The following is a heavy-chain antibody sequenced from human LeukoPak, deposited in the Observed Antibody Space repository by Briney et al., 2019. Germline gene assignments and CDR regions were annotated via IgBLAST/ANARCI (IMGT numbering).Heavy chain of an antibody. CDR1: GGSISSSSYY. CDR2: IYYSGST. D-gene: IGHD3-3*01. CDR3: ASPKTDFWSGYYFDY. J-gene: IGHJ4*02. Sequence: SETLSLTCPVSGGSISSSSYYWGWIRQPPGKGLEWIGSIYYSGSTYYNPSLKSRVTISVDTSKNQFSLKLSSVTAADTAVYYCASPKTDFWSGYYFDYWGQGTLVTVSS. V-gene: IGHV4-39*01.